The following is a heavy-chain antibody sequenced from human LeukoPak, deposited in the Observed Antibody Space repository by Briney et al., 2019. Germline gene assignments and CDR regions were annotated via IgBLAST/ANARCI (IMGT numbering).Heavy chain of an antibody. CDR3: ARGTPYYYDSSGYYYYFDY. CDR1: GGSISSYY. J-gene: IGHJ4*02. CDR2: IYYSGST. D-gene: IGHD3-22*01. V-gene: IGHV4-59*08. Sequence: SETLSLTCTVSGGSISSYYWSWIRQPPGKGLEWIGYIYYSGSTNYNPSLKSRVTISVDTSKNQFSLKLSSVTAADTAVYYCARGTPYYYDSSGYYYYFDYWGQGTLVTVYS.